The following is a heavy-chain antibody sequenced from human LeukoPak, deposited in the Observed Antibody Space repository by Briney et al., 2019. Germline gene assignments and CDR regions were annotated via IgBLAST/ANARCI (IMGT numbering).Heavy chain of an antibody. CDR1: GGSMNSGGVF. Sequence: KTSETLSLTCTVSGGSMNSGGVFWGWIRLPPGEGLEWIGSLYSTGNINYIYNPSLESRVTISVDTSKNQFSLKLSSVTAADTAVYYCASVVTGSFDIWGQGTMVTVSS. CDR2: LYSTGNI. D-gene: IGHD2-21*02. CDR3: ASVVTGSFDI. J-gene: IGHJ3*02. V-gene: IGHV4-39*01.